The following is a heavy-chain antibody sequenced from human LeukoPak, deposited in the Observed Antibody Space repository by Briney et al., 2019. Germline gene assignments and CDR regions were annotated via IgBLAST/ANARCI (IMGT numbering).Heavy chain of an antibody. J-gene: IGHJ5*02. V-gene: IGHV4-59*08. CDR1: GGSISSYY. D-gene: IGHD5-18*01. CDR2: IFYSGST. CDR3: ARLGLPRSWFDP. Sequence: SETLSLTCTVSGGSISSYYWSWIRQPPGKGLEWIGYIFYSGSTNYNPSLKSRVTISVDTSKNQFSLKLSSVTAADTAVYYCARLGLPRSWFDPWGQGTLVTVSS.